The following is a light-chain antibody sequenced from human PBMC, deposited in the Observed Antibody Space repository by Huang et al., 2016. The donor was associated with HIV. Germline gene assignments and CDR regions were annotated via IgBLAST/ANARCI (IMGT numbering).Light chain of an antibody. V-gene: IGKV3-15*01. CDR2: GAS. CDR1: PRVDTN. CDR3: QQYNNWPYT. J-gene: IGKJ2*01. Sequence: EIVMTQSPATLSVSPGERASLSCRASPRVDTNVAWYQQKPAPAPRLLIYGASTRATGIPPRFSAVAAGTDFTLTISSLQSEDFAVYYCQQYNNWPYTFGQGTKVEIK.